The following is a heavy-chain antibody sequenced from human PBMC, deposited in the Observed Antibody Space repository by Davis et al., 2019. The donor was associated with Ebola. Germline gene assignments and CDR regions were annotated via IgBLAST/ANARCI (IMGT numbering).Heavy chain of an antibody. CDR2: INSDGSST. J-gene: IGHJ6*02. V-gene: IGHV3-74*01. Sequence: HTGGSLRLSCAASGFTFSSYWMHWVRQAPGKGLVWVSRINSDGSSTSYADSVKGRFTISRDNAKNTLFLQMNSLRVEDTAVYYCARGAPPTYYYYGVDVWGQGTTVTVSS. CDR3: ARGAPPTYYYYGVDV. CDR1: GFTFSSYW.